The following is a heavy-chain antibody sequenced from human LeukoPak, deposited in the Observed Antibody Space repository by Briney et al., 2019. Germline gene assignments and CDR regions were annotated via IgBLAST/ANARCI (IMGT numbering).Heavy chain of an antibody. V-gene: IGHV3-33*01. D-gene: IGHD2-2*02. CDR1: GFPFRNYG. J-gene: IGHJ4*02. CDR3: ARAPYTTGRSFYFDS. CDR2: IWYDGSKT. Sequence: GGSLRLSCAASGFPFRNYGMHWVRQAPGKGLEWVAIIWYDGSKTYYADSVKGRFTISRDNLSNTLYLQMNSLSAEDTALYFCARAPYTTGRSFYFDSWGQGTLVTVSS.